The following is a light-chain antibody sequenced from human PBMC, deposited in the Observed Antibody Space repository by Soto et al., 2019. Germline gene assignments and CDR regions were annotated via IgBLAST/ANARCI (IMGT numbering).Light chain of an antibody. CDR2: KIS. Sequence: ETVMTQTPLSLPVTLGQPASISCRSSQSPVYSDGNTYLSWLHQRPGQPPRLLIYKISNRVSGVPDRFSGSGAGTDFTLRISRVEAEDVGVYYCMQAAHFPLSFGQGTRLEIK. J-gene: IGKJ2*03. V-gene: IGKV2-24*01. CDR1: QSPVYSDGNTY. CDR3: MQAAHFPLS.